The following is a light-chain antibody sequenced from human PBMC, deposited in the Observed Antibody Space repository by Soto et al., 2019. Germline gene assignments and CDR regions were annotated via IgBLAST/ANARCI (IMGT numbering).Light chain of an antibody. CDR2: DAS. J-gene: IGKJ5*01. Sequence: EIVLTQSPATLSLSPGERATLPCRASQSVSSYLAWYQQKPGQAPRLLIYDASNRATGIPARFSGSGSGTGFTLTSSSLEPEDFAVYYCQQRSNWFTFGQGTRLEIK. V-gene: IGKV3-11*01. CDR1: QSVSSY. CDR3: QQRSNWFT.